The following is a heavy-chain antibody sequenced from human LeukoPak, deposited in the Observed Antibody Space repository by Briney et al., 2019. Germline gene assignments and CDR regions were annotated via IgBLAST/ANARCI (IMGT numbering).Heavy chain of an antibody. D-gene: IGHD6-19*01. CDR3: ARLKWLVGYYYYYYMDV. V-gene: IGHV3-7*01. CDR1: GFTFSSYW. J-gene: IGHJ6*03. CDR2: IKQDGSEK. Sequence: GGSLRLSCAASGFTFSSYWMSWVRQAPGKGLEWVANIKQDGSEKYYVDSVKGRFTISRDNAKNSLYLQMNSLRAEDTAVYYCARLKWLVGYYYYYYMDVWGKGTTVTVAS.